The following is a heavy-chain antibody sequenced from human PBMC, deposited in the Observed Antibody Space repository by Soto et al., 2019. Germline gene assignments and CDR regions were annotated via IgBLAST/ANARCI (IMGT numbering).Heavy chain of an antibody. Sequence: SGPTLVNPTQTLTLTCTFSGFSLSTSGVGVGWIRQPPGKALEWLALIYWDDDKRYSPSLKSRLTITKDTSKNQVVLTMTNMDPVDTATYYCAHSSDYYDSSGYYHGDWFDPWGQGTLVTVSS. J-gene: IGHJ5*02. D-gene: IGHD3-22*01. CDR3: AHSSDYYDSSGYYHGDWFDP. V-gene: IGHV2-5*02. CDR1: GFSLSTSGVG. CDR2: IYWDDDK.